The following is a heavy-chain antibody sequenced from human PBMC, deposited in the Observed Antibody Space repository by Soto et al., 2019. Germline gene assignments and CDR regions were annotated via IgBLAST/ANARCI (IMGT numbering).Heavy chain of an antibody. Sequence: QVQLVQSGAEVKKPGSSVKVSCKASGGTFSSYTISWVRQAPGQGLEWMGRIIPILGIANYAQKFQGRVTITADKSTSTDYMELSSLSSEDTAVYYCASRYDSSDYWGQGTLVTVSS. V-gene: IGHV1-69*02. CDR1: GGTFSSYT. CDR3: ASRYDSSDY. D-gene: IGHD3-22*01. J-gene: IGHJ4*02. CDR2: IIPILGIA.